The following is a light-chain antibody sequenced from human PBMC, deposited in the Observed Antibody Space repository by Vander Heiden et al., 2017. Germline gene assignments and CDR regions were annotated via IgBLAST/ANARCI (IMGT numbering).Light chain of an antibody. Sequence: SYELTQPPSVSVSPGQTASITCSGDKLGEKYACWYKHKPGQSPVVVIYEDTKRPSGIPERFSGSNSGNTATLTISGTQAMDEADYYCQAWDSSTVVFGGGTKMTVL. CDR1: KLGEKY. J-gene: IGLJ2*01. CDR2: EDT. V-gene: IGLV3-1*01. CDR3: QAWDSSTVV.